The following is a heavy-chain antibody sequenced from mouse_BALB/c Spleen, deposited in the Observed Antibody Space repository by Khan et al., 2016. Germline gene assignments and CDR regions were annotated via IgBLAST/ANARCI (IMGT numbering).Heavy chain of an antibody. CDR3: TRGDGNNGY. J-gene: IGHJ3*02. V-gene: IGHV1-4*01. CDR2: INPASNYS. CDR1: GYTFTTYT. D-gene: IGHD2-1*01. Sequence: QVRLQQSGAELARPGASVKMSCKASGYTFTTYTMQWAKQRPGQGLEWIGYINPASNYSNYNQKFKDKATLTADRSSSTAYMQLSSLTSEDSAVYYCTRGDGNNGYWGQGTLVTVSA.